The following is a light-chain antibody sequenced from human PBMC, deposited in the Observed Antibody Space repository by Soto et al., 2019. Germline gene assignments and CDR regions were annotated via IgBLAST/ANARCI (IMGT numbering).Light chain of an antibody. V-gene: IGKV1-5*01. CDR1: QTISSW. J-gene: IGKJ1*01. CDR2: DAS. Sequence: DIVMTQSPSTLSGSVGDRVTITCRASQTISSWLAWYQQKPGKAPKLLIYDASSLESGVPSRFSGSGSGTEFTLTISSLQPDDFATYYCQQYNSYCWTFGQGTKVDIK. CDR3: QQYNSYCWT.